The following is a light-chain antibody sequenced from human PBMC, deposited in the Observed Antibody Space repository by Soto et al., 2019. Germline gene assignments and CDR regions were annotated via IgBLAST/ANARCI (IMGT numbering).Light chain of an antibody. Sequence: QSVLTQPPSASGIPGPRGTISCSGGSSNTGSNTVSWYQQLPGTGPKLLIYTSDQRPSGVPDRFSGPKSGTSASLAISGRQSGDDADYYCAAWDDSLNGSVFGGGTKLTVL. J-gene: IGLJ2*01. CDR1: SSNTGSNT. CDR3: AAWDDSLNGSV. V-gene: IGLV1-44*01. CDR2: TSD.